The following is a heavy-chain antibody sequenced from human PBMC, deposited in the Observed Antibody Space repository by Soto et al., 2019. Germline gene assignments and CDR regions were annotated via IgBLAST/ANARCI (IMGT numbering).Heavy chain of an antibody. J-gene: IGHJ5*01. CDR1: GGSFRGHS. CDR3: STRAYDTNGYYRFDP. Sequence: PSETLSLTCSLYGGSFRGHSWTSIRQSTGKGLEWIGDINHSGRVNYSPSLKSRVTISLDTSKNQFSLTLSAVTAADTAMYYCSTRAYDTNGYYRFDPWGQGNLVTVSS. CDR2: INHSGRV. D-gene: IGHD3-22*01. V-gene: IGHV4-34*01.